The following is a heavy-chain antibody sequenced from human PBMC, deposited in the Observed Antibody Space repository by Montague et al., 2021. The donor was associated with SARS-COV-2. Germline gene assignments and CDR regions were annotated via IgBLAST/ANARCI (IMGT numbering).Heavy chain of an antibody. CDR2: VYPLATN. D-gene: IGHD3-3*01. CDR1: GVSITSDIYF. J-gene: IGHJ5*02. V-gene: IGHV4-61*02. CDR3: ASYDFWSGYTDDL. Sequence: TLSLTCTVSGVSITSDIYFWHWFRQPAGKGLEWIGRVYPLATNKYNPSLRSRLTLAFDTSKNQISLNLTSVTAADAVVYYCASYDFWSGYTDDLWGPGIRVTVSS.